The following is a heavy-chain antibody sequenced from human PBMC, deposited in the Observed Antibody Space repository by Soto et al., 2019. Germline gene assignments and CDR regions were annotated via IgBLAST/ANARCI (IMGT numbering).Heavy chain of an antibody. J-gene: IGHJ5*02. CDR1: GFTFSRYS. CDR3: ARDARRDGYNYGCFDP. V-gene: IGHV3-48*02. CDR2: ISSSSSTI. Sequence: EVQLVESGGGLVQPGGSLRLSCAASGFTFSRYSMNWVRQAPGKGLEWVSYISSSSSTIYYADSVKGRFTISRDNAKDSLYVQMNSLRDEEVAVYDCARDARRDGYNYGCFDPWGQGTLVTVSS. D-gene: IGHD5-12*01.